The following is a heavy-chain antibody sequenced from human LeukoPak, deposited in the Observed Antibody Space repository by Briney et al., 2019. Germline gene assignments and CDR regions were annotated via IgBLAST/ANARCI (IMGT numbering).Heavy chain of an antibody. J-gene: IGHJ4*02. CDR2: TSFDGSDN. V-gene: IGHV3-30*04. CDR3: ARAPGTMIVVDY. CDR1: GFTFSSYA. Sequence: GRSLRLSCAASGFTFSSYAMHWVRQAPGKGLKWVAVTSFDGSDNYYADSVKGRFTISRDISKNTLYLQMNSLRPDDTAVYYCARAPGTMIVVDYWGQGTLVTVSS. D-gene: IGHD3-22*01.